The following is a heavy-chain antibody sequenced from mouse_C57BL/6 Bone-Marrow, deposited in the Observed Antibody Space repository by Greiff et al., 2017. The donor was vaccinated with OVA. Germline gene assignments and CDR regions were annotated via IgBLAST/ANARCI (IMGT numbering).Heavy chain of an antibody. CDR1: GFNIKDYY. CDR3: TSYYYGSSWFAY. V-gene: IGHV14-1*01. CDR2: IDPEDGDT. J-gene: IGHJ3*01. Sequence: EVKLQQSGAELVRPGASVKLSCTASGFNIKDYYMHWVKQRPEQGLEWIGRIDPEDGDTEYAPKFQGKATMTADTSSNTASLQLSSLTSEDTAVYYCTSYYYGSSWFAYWGQGTLVTVSA. D-gene: IGHD1-1*01.